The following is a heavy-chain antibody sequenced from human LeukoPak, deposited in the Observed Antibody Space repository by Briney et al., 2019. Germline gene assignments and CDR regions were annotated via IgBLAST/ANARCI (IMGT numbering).Heavy chain of an antibody. CDR3: ATSTAMTAEFDH. CDR1: GYILTKLS. D-gene: IGHD5-18*01. Sequence: ASLKVSCKVSGYILTKLSIHWVRQAPGKGLEWMGSFDPEDGEIIYAQRFEDRVTMTEDTPTNVAYMEVSSLTSEDTAVYYCATSTAMTAEFDHWGQGTLVIVSS. CDR2: FDPEDGEI. J-gene: IGHJ4*02. V-gene: IGHV1-24*01.